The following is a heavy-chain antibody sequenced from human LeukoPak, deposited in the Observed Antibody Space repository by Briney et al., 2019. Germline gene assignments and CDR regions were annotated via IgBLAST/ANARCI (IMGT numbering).Heavy chain of an antibody. V-gene: IGHV3-30*04. CDR2: ISYDGSNK. D-gene: IGHD6-13*01. J-gene: IGHJ4*02. CDR3: ARAGRSIQQLVGGVDY. CDR1: RFTFSSYT. Sequence: GSLRLSCAASRFTFSSYTMHWVRQAPGKGLEWVAVISYDGSNKYYADSVKGRFTISRDNSKNTLYLQMNSLRAEDTAVYYCARAGRSIQQLVGGVDYWGQGTLVTVSS.